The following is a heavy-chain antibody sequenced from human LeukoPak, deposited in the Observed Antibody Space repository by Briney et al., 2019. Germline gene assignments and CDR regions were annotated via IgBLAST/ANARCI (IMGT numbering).Heavy chain of an antibody. CDR2: INHSGST. V-gene: IGHV4-34*01. CDR3: ARDVGATPGYFDY. CDR1: GGSFSGYY. J-gene: IGHJ4*02. Sequence: PSETLSLTCAVYGGSFSGYYWSWIRQPPGKGLEWIGEINHSGSTNYNPSLKSRVTISVDTSKNQFSLKLSSLTAADTAVYYCARDVGATPGYFDYWGQGTLVTVSS. D-gene: IGHD1-26*01.